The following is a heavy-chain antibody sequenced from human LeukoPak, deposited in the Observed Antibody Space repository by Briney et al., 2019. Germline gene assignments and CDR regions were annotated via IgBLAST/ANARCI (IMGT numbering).Heavy chain of an antibody. CDR3: AREGVVPPRHDAFDI. Sequence: SETLSLTCTVSGGSIASYYWSWIRQFPGKGLEWIGYISYRGSTSYNPSLNSRVSISLDTSKNQLSLRLNSVTAADTAVYYCAREGVVPPRHDAFDIWGQGTMVTVSS. J-gene: IGHJ3*02. D-gene: IGHD2-15*01. V-gene: IGHV4-59*01. CDR1: GGSIASYY. CDR2: ISYRGST.